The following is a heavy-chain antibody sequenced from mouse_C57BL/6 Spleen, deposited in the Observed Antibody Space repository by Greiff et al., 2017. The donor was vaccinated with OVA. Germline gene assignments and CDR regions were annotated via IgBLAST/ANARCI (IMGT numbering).Heavy chain of an antibody. Sequence: QVQLQQPGAELVKPGASVKLSCKASGYTFTSYWMHWVKQRPGRGLEWIGRIAPNSGGTKYNEKLKSKATLTVDKPSSTAYMQLSSLTSEDSAVYYCARGNRRDFDYWGQGTTLTVSS. CDR1: GYTFTSYW. CDR3: ARGNRRDFDY. V-gene: IGHV1-72*01. J-gene: IGHJ2*01. CDR2: IAPNSGGT.